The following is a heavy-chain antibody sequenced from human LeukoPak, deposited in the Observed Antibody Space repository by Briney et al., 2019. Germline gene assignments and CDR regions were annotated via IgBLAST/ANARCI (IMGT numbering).Heavy chain of an antibody. CDR3: VRDRSPHSGGFDIDAFDI. CDR2: INQDGTKK. CDR1: GIFFSNYW. V-gene: IGHV3-7*01. Sequence: GGSMRLSSSVSGIFFSNYWMTWVRPAPGEGPEWVANINQDGTKKNLVDSAKGRFTISRDTAENSLFLQMNSLGAEDTAVYYCVRDRSPHSGGFDIDAFDIWGRGTMVTVSS. D-gene: IGHD2-15*01. J-gene: IGHJ3*02.